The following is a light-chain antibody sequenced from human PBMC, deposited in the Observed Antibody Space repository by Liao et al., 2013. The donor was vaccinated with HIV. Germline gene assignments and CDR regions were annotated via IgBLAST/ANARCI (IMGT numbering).Light chain of an antibody. J-gene: IGLJ1*01. CDR3: QAWDSTIAYV. Sequence: SYELTQPPSVSVSPGQTASITCSGDKLSSKYTCWYQQKPGQSPVLVIYQDNKRPSGIPERFSGSNSGNTATLTISGTQAMDEADYYCQAWDSTIAYVFGAGTKVTVL. V-gene: IGLV3-1*01. CDR1: KLSSKY. CDR2: QDN.